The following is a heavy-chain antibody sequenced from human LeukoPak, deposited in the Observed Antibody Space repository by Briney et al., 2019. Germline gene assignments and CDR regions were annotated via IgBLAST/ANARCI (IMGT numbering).Heavy chain of an antibody. J-gene: IGHJ3*02. CDR3: ARDNYYGSGDAFDI. CDR2: IYHSGST. V-gene: IGHV4-30-2*01. Sequence: SETLSLTCAVSGGSISSGGYSWSWIRQPPGKGLEWIGYIYHSGSTYYNPSLKSRVTISVDRSKNQFSLKLSSVTAADTAVYYCARDNYYGSGDAFDIWGQGKMVTVSS. D-gene: IGHD3-10*01. CDR1: GGSISSGGYS.